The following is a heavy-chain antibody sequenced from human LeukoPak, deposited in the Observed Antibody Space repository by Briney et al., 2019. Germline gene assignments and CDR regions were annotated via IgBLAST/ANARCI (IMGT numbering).Heavy chain of an antibody. CDR3: ARDPYYYYYGMDV. CDR2: TIPIFGTA. Sequence: SVKVSCKASGGTFSSYAISWVRQAPGQGLEWMGGTIPIFGTANYAQKFQGRVTITADESTSTAYMELSSLRSEDTAVYYCARDPYYYYYGMDVWGQGTTVTVSS. J-gene: IGHJ6*02. CDR1: GGTFSSYA. V-gene: IGHV1-69*01.